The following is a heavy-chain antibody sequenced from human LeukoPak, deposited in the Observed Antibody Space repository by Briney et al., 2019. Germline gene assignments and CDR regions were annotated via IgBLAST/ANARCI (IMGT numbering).Heavy chain of an antibody. CDR2: ISYDGSNK. CDR3: AGDKAKVGATNFDY. D-gene: IGHD1-26*01. J-gene: IGHJ4*02. V-gene: IGHV3-30-3*01. CDR1: GYTFSSYA. Sequence: GGSLRLSCAASGYTFSSYAMHWVRQAQGKGLEWVAVISYDGSNKYYADSVKGRFTISRDNSKNTLYLQMNSLRAEDTAVYYCAGDKAKVGATNFDYWGQGTLVTVSS.